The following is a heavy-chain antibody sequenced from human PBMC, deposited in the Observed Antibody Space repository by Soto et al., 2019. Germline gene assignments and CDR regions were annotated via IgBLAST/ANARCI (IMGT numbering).Heavy chain of an antibody. CDR3: ASSLGYCSGGSCYEFWFDP. D-gene: IGHD2-15*01. Sequence: LSLTCTVSGGSISSSSYYWGWIRQPPGKGLEWIGYIYYSGSTNYNPSLKSRVTISVDTSKNQFSLKLSSVTAADTAVYYCASSLGYCSGGSCYEFWFDPWGQGTLVTVSS. J-gene: IGHJ5*02. CDR1: GGSISSSSYY. V-gene: IGHV4-61*05. CDR2: IYYSGST.